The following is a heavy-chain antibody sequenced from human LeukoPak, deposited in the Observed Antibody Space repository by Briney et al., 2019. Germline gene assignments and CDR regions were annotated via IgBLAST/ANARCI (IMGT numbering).Heavy chain of an antibody. D-gene: IGHD5-24*01. J-gene: IGHJ4*02. CDR3: ARGGGNRDGYNR. CDR1: GFTFSSYW. Sequence: LSGGSLRLSCAASGFTFSSYWMHWVRQAPGRGLVWVSRINSDGSTTTYADSVKGRFTISRDNAKNTLYLQMNSLRAEDTAIYYCARGGGNRDGYNRWGQGTLVTVSS. CDR2: INSDGSTT. V-gene: IGHV3-74*01.